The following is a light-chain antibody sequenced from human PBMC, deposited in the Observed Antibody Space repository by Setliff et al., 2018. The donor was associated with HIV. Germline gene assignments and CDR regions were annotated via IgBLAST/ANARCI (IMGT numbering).Light chain of an antibody. Sequence: QSALTQPASVSGSPGQSITISCTGTSSDVGRYSLVSWYQQHPGKAPKLIIYQASKRPSGVSNRFSGSKSGNTASLTISGLQADDEADYYCCSNTGSNTYVFGAGTKVTVL. CDR3: CSNTGSNTYV. CDR2: QAS. V-gene: IGLV2-23*01. J-gene: IGLJ1*01. CDR1: SSDVGRYSL.